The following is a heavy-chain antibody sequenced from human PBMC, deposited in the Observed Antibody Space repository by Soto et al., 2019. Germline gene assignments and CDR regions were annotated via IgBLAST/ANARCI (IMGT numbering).Heavy chain of an antibody. CDR3: ARSGYCSGGSCDNWFDP. D-gene: IGHD2-15*01. CDR2: INHSGST. J-gene: IGHJ5*02. CDR1: GGSFSGYY. V-gene: IGHV4-34*01. Sequence: QVQLQQWGAGLLKPSETLSLTCAVYGGSFSGYYWSWIRQPPGKGLEWIGEINHSGSTNYNPSLTSRVTISVDTSKNQFSLKLSSVTAADTAVYYCARSGYCSGGSCDNWFDPWGQGTLVTVSS.